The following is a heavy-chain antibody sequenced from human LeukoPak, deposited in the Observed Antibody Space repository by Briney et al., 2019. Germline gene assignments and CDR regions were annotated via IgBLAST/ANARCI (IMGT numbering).Heavy chain of an antibody. CDR3: VKDLVAASENVRGWYPMDY. Sequence: GGSLRLSCAASGFTFAEYTMHRVRQAPGKGLEWVSLISWNGARIHYRDSVKGRFTISRDNSKNSLYLQMNSLRTEDTALYYCVKDLVAASENVRGWYPMDYWGQGTLVTVSS. CDR1: GFTFAEYT. CDR2: ISWNGARI. D-gene: IGHD6-19*01. V-gene: IGHV3-43*01. J-gene: IGHJ4*02.